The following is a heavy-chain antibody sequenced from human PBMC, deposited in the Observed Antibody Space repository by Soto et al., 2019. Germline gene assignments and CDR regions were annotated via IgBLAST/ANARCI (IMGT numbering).Heavy chain of an antibody. CDR1: NGSINGYY. D-gene: IGHD2-15*01. CDR3: ARALPDIVMVVGATPGYYGMDV. CDR2: IYSSGNT. Sequence: SETLSLTCTVSNGSINGYYWSWIRQPPGKGLEWIAYIYSSGNTNYNPSLKSRVSISVDASNNQFSLKVRSVTAEDTAVYYCARALPDIVMVVGATPGYYGMDVWGQGTTVTVSS. V-gene: IGHV4-59*01. J-gene: IGHJ6*02.